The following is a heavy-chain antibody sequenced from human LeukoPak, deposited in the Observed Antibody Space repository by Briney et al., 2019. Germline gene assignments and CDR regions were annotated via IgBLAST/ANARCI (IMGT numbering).Heavy chain of an antibody. CDR3: ARDWDSRNDYFDP. CDR1: GYTFTSYG. D-gene: IGHD1-1*01. V-gene: IGHV1-18*01. J-gene: IGHJ4*02. Sequence: ASVKVSCKASGYTFTSYGISWVRQAPGQGLEWMGWTSAHNDDTNYAETLQGRLTITTDISTSTAYMELTSLRSDDTAGYYCARDWDSRNDYFDPWGQGTLVIVSS. CDR2: TSAHNDDT.